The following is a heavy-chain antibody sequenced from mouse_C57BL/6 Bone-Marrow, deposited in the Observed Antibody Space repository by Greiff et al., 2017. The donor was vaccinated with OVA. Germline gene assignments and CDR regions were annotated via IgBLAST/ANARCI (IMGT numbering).Heavy chain of an antibody. D-gene: IGHD2-4*01. CDR3: ARSGGLRRSPAY. CDR2: IHPNSGST. V-gene: IGHV1-64*01. Sequence: VQLQQSGAELVKPGASVKLSCKASGYTFTSYWMHWVKQRPGQGLEWIGMIHPNSGSTNYNEKFKSKATLTVDKSSSTAYMQLSSLTSEDSAVYYCARSGGLRRSPAYGGQGTLVTVSA. J-gene: IGHJ3*01. CDR1: GYTFTSYW.